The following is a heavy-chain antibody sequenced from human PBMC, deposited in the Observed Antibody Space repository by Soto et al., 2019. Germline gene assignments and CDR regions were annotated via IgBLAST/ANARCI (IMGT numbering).Heavy chain of an antibody. CDR3: ARIKRGVMSRVSGMDV. CDR1: GYTFTSYG. V-gene: IGHV1-18*01. D-gene: IGHD3-16*01. Sequence: QVQLVQSGAEVKKPGASVKVSCKASGYTFTSYGISWVRQAPGQGLEWMGWISAYNGNTNYAQKLQGRVTMTTDTSPSTAYMELRSLSSDDTAVYYCARIKRGVMSRVSGMDVWGQGTTVTVSS. CDR2: ISAYNGNT. J-gene: IGHJ6*02.